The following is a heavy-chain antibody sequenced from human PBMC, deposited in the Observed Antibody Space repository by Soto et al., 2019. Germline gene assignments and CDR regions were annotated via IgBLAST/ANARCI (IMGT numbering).Heavy chain of an antibody. CDR1: GLTFSSYS. CDR2: ISTDNRYI. Sequence: DVQLVESGGGLVKPGGSLRLSCAASGLTFSSYSMNWVRQAPGKGLEWVSFISTDNRYIYYADSVKGRFTISRDNAKKSLYLEMSSMSAEDTAVYCGAGPASMIRYYGMDVWGQGTMVTVSS. V-gene: IGHV3-21*01. CDR3: AGPASMIRYYGMDV. D-gene: IGHD3-10*01. J-gene: IGHJ6*02.